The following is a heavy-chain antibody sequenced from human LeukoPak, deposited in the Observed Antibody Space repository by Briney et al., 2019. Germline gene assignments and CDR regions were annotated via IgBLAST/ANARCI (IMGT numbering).Heavy chain of an antibody. Sequence: PSETLSLTCTVSGGSINNYFWNWIRQPPGKGLEWIGFIYYSGTTHYNPSLKSRVTMSVATSNNQFSLSLTSVTAADTAVYYCTREDRPYCPFAYWGQGVLVTVSS. V-gene: IGHV4-59*12. CDR2: IYYSGTT. J-gene: IGHJ4*02. CDR3: TREDRPYCPFAY. D-gene: IGHD1-26*01. CDR1: GGSINNYF.